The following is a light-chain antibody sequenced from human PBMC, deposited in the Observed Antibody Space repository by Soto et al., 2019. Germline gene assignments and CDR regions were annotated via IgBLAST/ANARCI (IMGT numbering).Light chain of an antibody. CDR2: GAS. V-gene: IGKV1-33*01. CDR3: QQYDSVFT. CDR1: QDITNY. J-gene: IGKJ5*01. Sequence: DIQMTQSPSSLSASVGDRVTITCQASQDITNYLNWYQQKPGKAPNLLTYGASNLETGVPSRFSGSGSGTDFTFTISSLQAEDIGTYFCQQYDSVFTFGQGTRLEIK.